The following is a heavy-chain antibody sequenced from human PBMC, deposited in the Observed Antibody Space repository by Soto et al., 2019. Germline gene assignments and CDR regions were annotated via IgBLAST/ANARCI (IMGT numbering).Heavy chain of an antibody. CDR2: IYYSGST. J-gene: IGHJ4*02. Sequence: QVQLQESGPGLVKPSETLSLTCTVSGGSISSYYWSWIRQPPGKGLEWIGYIYYSGSTNNNPSLNSRVTISVDTSKNQISLRLSSVTAADTAVYDCARSGRGRSAGFDYWGQGPLVTVAS. V-gene: IGHV4-59*01. CDR3: ARSGRGRSAGFDY. D-gene: IGHD1-26*01. CDR1: GGSISSYY.